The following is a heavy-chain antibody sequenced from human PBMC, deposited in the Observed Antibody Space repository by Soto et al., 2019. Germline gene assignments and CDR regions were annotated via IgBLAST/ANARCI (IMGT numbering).Heavy chain of an antibody. CDR2: ISGSGGST. Sequence: EVQLLESGGGLVQPGGSLRLSCAASGFTFSSYAMSWVRQAPGKGLEWASAISGSGGSTYYADSVKGRFTISRDNSTKTLYLQMNSLRAEDTAVYYCAKGDLAVAATSGFDYWGQGTLVTVSS. J-gene: IGHJ4*02. CDR1: GFTFSSYA. CDR3: AKGDLAVAATSGFDY. D-gene: IGHD6-19*01. V-gene: IGHV3-23*01.